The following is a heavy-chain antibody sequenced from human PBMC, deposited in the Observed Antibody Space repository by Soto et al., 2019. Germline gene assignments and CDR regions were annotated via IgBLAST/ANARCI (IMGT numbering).Heavy chain of an antibody. CDR2: INPNSGGT. CDR1: GYTFTGYY. CDR3: ARDQVEYCSSTSCYIWFDH. Sequence: GXSVKVSCKASGYTFTGYYMHWVRQAPGQGLEWMGWINPNSGGTNYAQKFQGRVTMTRDTSISTAYMELSRLRSDDTAVYYCARDQVEYCSSTSCYIWFDHWGQGTLVTISS. V-gene: IGHV1-2*02. D-gene: IGHD2-2*02. J-gene: IGHJ5*02.